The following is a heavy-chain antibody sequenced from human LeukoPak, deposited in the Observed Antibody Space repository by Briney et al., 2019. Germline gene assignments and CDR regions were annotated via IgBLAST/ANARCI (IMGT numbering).Heavy chain of an antibody. CDR1: GDSVSSNSAA. Sequence: SQTLSLTCAISGDSVSSNSAAWNWIRQSPSRGLEWLGRTYYRSKWYNDYAVSVKSRITINPDTSKNQFSLQLNSVTPEDTAVYYCAREVGYYDSSGYYYFQKAFDIWGQGTMVTVSS. J-gene: IGHJ3*02. CDR3: AREVGYYDSSGYYYFQKAFDI. D-gene: IGHD3-22*01. V-gene: IGHV6-1*01. CDR2: TYYRSKWYN.